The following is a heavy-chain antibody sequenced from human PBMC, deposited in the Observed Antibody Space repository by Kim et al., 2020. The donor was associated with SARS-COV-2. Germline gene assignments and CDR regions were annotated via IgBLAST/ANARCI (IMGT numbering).Heavy chain of an antibody. D-gene: IGHD2-15*01. V-gene: IGHV3-23*01. CDR3: VKNSGSSIYPVLGV. CDR1: GFSFSSYA. CDR2: LSTNGDNT. Sequence: GGSLRLSCAASGFSFSSYAMSWVRQAPGKGLEWVSSLSTNGDNTYYADSVKGRFTISRDNSRNTLNLQMNSLRAEDTAVYYCVKNSGSSIYPVLGVWGQG. J-gene: IGHJ6*02.